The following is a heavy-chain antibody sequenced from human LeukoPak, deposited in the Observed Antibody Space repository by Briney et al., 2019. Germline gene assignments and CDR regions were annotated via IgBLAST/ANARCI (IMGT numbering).Heavy chain of an antibody. CDR3: ARGGFYDLGGPIY. J-gene: IGHJ4*02. Sequence: GGSLRLSCAASGFTFSNYWMHWVRQAPGKGLVWVSRINGDGSGTIYADSVKGRISISRDNAKNTLLLQMSSLRAEDTAVYYCARGGFYDLGGPIYWGQGTLVTVSS. CDR2: INGDGSGT. D-gene: IGHD2/OR15-2a*01. CDR1: GFTFSNYW. V-gene: IGHV3-74*01.